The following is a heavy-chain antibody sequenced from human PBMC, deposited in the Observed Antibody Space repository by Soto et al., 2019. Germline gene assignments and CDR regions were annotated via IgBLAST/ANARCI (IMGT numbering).Heavy chain of an antibody. CDR2: ISSSSSVI. Sequence: EVQLVESGGGLVQPGGPLRLSCATSGFILSDCAMNWVRQAPGKALEWVSYISSSSSVIDYADSVKGRFTVSRDNARNSLYLQMNSLRAEDTAVYYCARDLSWGSNWYYYMDVWGKGTTVTVSS. J-gene: IGHJ6*03. CDR1: GFILSDCA. V-gene: IGHV3-48*01. CDR3: ARDLSWGSNWYYYMDV. D-gene: IGHD7-27*01.